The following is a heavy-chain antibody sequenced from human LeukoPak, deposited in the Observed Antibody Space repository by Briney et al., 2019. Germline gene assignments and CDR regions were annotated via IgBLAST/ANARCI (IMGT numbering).Heavy chain of an antibody. J-gene: IGHJ5*02. CDR1: GFTFSSYR. V-gene: IGHV3-21*01. Sequence: PGGSLRLSCAASGFTFSSYRMNWVRQAPGEGLEWVSSISSSGGYIYYVDSVKGRFTISRDNAKNSLYLQMNSLRAEDTAVYYCARSIGYCSSTSCYNWFDPWGQGTLVTVSS. D-gene: IGHD2-2*01. CDR3: ARSIGYCSSTSCYNWFDP. CDR2: ISSSGGYI.